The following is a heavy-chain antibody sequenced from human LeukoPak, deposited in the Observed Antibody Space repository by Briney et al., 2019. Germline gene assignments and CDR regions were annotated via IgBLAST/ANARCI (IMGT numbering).Heavy chain of an antibody. CDR3: AKDRSSSFSGFLEY. Sequence: QPGGSLRLSCAASGFTFSSYAMNWVRQAPGKGLEWVSAMSYSGSSTYYADSVKGRFTISRDNSKNTLYLQMNSLRAEDAAVYYCAKDRSSSFSGFLEYWGQGTLVTFSS. D-gene: IGHD6-6*01. V-gene: IGHV3-23*01. CDR1: GFTFSSYA. J-gene: IGHJ4*02. CDR2: MSYSGSST.